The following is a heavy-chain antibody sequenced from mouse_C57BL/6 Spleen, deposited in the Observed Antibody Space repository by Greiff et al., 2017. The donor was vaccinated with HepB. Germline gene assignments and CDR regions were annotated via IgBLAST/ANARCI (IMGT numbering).Heavy chain of an antibody. CDR3: ASTGTDAMDY. CDR1: GFSLTSYG. Sequence: VKLQESGPGLVQPSQSLSITCTVSGFSLTSYGVHWVRQSPGKGLEWLGVIWSGGSTDYNAAFISRLSISKDNSKSQVFFKMNSLQADDTAIYYCASTGTDAMDYWGQGTSVTVSS. CDR2: IWSGGST. D-gene: IGHD4-1*01. V-gene: IGHV2-2*01. J-gene: IGHJ4*01.